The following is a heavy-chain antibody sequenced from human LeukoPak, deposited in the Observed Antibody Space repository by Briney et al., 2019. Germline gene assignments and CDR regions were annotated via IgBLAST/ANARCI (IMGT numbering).Heavy chain of an antibody. J-gene: IGHJ5*02. V-gene: IGHV1-2*02. Sequence: GASVKVSCKASGYTFTGYYMHWVRQAPGQGLERTGWINPNSGGTNYAQKFQGRVTMTRDTSISTAYMELSRLRSDDTAVYYCARERITMVRGAKSNWFDPWGQGTLVTVSS. CDR2: INPNSGGT. CDR1: GYTFTGYY. D-gene: IGHD3-10*01. CDR3: ARERITMVRGAKSNWFDP.